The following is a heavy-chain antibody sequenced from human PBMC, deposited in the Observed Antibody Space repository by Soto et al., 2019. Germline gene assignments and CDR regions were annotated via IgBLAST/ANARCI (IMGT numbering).Heavy chain of an antibody. Sequence: SSETLSLTCTVSGGSISTDYWTWIRQPPGKGLEWIGYIYNSGSTKYNPSLKSRVTMSVDTSTKEFSLRMSSVTAADTAVYYCVRGSNFYDTRGFLDYWGQGALVTVSS. D-gene: IGHD3-22*01. V-gene: IGHV4-59*01. J-gene: IGHJ4*02. CDR2: IYNSGST. CDR3: VRGSNFYDTRGFLDY. CDR1: GGSISTDY.